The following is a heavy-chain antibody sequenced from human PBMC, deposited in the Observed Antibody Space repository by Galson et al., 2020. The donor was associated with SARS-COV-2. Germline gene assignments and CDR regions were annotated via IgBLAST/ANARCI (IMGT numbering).Heavy chain of an antibody. Sequence: LKLSCAASGFTFSDDYMSWLRQAPVKGLGWVSYISSSSSYTNYADSVKGRFTISTDNAKNSLYLQMNSLRAEDTAVYYCARLSNPPSKYYFDYWGQGTLVTVSS. V-gene: IGHV3-11*06. CDR3: ARLSNPPSKYYFDY. CDR1: GFTFSDDY. D-gene: IGHD4-4*01. J-gene: IGHJ4*02. CDR2: ISSSSSYT.